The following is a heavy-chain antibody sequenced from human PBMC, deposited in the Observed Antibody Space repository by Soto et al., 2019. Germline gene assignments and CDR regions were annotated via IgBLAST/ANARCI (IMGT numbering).Heavy chain of an antibody. V-gene: IGHV3-11*06. CDR1: GFTFSDYY. CDR2: ISGSSSYT. Sequence: GGSLRLSCAASGFTFSDYYMSWIRQVPGKGLEWVSYISGSSSYTDYADSVKGRFTISRDSSKNSLYLQMNSLRADDTAVYFCARERTTARYDYWGQGTLVTVSS. J-gene: IGHJ4*02. CDR3: ARERTTARYDY. D-gene: IGHD1-1*01.